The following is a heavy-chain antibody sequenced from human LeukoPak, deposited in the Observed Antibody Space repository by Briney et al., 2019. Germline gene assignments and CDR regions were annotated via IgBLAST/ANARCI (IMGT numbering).Heavy chain of an antibody. V-gene: IGHV1-69*01. D-gene: IGHD1-7*01. CDR3: ARLRGTGTTYYYFDY. Sequence: SVKVSCKASGGTFSSYAISWVRQAPGQGLEWMGGIIPIFGTANYAQKFQGRVTITADESTSTAYMELSSLRSEDTAVYYCARLRGTGTTYYYFDYWGQGTLVTVSS. CDR2: IIPIFGTA. CDR1: GGTFSSYA. J-gene: IGHJ4*02.